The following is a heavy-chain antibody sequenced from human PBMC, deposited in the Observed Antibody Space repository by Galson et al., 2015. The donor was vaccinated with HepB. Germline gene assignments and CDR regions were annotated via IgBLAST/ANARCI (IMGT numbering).Heavy chain of an antibody. D-gene: IGHD2-8*02. CDR1: GFTFSSYA. Sequence: LRLSCAASGFTFSSYAMHWVRQAPGKGLEWVAVISYDGSNKYYADSVKGRFTISRDNSKNTLYLQMNSLRAEDTAVYYCASWADLVDAFDIWGQGTMVTVSS. CDR2: ISYDGSNK. V-gene: IGHV3-30-3*01. CDR3: ASWADLVDAFDI. J-gene: IGHJ3*02.